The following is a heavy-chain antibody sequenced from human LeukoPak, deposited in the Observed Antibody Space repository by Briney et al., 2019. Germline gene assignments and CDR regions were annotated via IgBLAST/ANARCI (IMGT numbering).Heavy chain of an antibody. V-gene: IGHV4-39*07. CDR3: ARVYGAGYDFRGAFDI. D-gene: IGHD5-12*01. CDR1: GASISTNYYY. J-gene: IGHJ3*02. CDR2: VSYSGNT. Sequence: KPSETLSLTCTVSGASISTNYYYWGWIRQPPGKGLEWVASVSYSGNTYYNPSLKSRVTILLDTSTNQFSLKLSSVTAADTAVYYCARVYGAGYDFRGAFDIWGQGTMVTVSS.